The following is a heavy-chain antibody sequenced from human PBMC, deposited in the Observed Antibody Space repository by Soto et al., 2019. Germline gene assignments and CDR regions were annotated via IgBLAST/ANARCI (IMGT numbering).Heavy chain of an antibody. CDR2: TYYRSNWRH. D-gene: IGHD6-19*01. J-gene: IGHJ4*02. V-gene: IGHV6-1*01. CDR3: ARGVAGSGFDR. CDR1: VYPVSRNTSS. Sequence: LSSTYANSVYPVSRNTSSWSSIASSPSRGLEWLGRTYYRSNWRHDYAVSVKSRITVNPDTSKNHFSLQLNSVTPDDTAVYYCARGVAGSGFDRWRPGNLVTVSS.